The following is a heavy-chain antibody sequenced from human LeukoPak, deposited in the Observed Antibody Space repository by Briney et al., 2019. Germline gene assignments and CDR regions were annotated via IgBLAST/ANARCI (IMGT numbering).Heavy chain of an antibody. Sequence: SETLSLTCTVSGGSISSGGYYWSWIRQHPGKGLEWIGYIYYSGSTYYNPSLKSRVTISVDTSKNQFSLKLSSVTAADTAVYYCARDGGYCSSTSCPPSYSMDVWGQGTTVTVSS. J-gene: IGHJ6*02. CDR1: GGSISSGGYY. CDR3: ARDGGYCSSTSCPPSYSMDV. V-gene: IGHV4-31*03. D-gene: IGHD2-2*01. CDR2: IYYSGST.